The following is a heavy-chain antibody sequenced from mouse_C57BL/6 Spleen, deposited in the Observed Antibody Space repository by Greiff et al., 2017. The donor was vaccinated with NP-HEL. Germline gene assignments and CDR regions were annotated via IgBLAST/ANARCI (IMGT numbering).Heavy chain of an antibody. J-gene: IGHJ1*03. CDR2: IYPGSGNT. CDR1: GYTFTDYY. V-gene: IGHV1-76*01. CDR3: ARRGWGYDGYFDV. D-gene: IGHD2-2*01. Sequence: QVQLQQSGAELVRPGASVKLSCKASGYTFTDYYINWVKQRPGQGLEWIARIYPGSGNTYYNEKFKGKATLTAEKSSSTAYMQLSSLTSEDSAVYFCARRGWGYDGYFDVWGTGTTVTVSS.